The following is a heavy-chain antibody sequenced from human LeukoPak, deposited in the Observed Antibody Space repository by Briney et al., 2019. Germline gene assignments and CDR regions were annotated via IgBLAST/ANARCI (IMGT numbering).Heavy chain of an antibody. J-gene: IGHJ4*02. D-gene: IGHD3-22*01. CDR3: ATVDHDSSGYYSIDY. V-gene: IGHV1-24*01. Sequence: GASVKVSCKVSGYTLTELSMHWVRQAPGKGLEWMGGFDPEDGETIYAQKFQGRVTMTEDTSTDTAYMELSSLRSEDTGVYYCATVDHDSSGYYSIDYWGQGTLVTVSS. CDR1: GYTLTELS. CDR2: FDPEDGET.